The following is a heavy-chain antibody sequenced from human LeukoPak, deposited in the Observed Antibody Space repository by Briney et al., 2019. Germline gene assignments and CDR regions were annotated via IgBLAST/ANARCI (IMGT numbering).Heavy chain of an antibody. V-gene: IGHV4-34*01. CDR2: INHSGKT. Sequence: SETLSLNCAVYGGSLSGHHWNWIRQTPGKGLEWIGEINHSGKTDYNPSLKSRVTISIDTSKNQFSLNLTSVTAADTALYYCARGAFYDNSGYMTYYFYYYMDVWGKGTRSPSP. CDR3: ARGAFYDNSGYMTYYFYYYMDV. CDR1: GGSLSGHH. D-gene: IGHD3-22*01. J-gene: IGHJ6*03.